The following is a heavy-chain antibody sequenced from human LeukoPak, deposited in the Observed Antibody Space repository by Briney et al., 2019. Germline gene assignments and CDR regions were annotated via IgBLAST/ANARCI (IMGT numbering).Heavy chain of an antibody. CDR1: GGTFSSYA. CDR2: IIPMLGIS. Sequence: ASVKVSCMASGGTFSSYAVSWVRQAPGQGLEWMGRIIPMLGISTYAQKFQGRVTLNADKSANTAYMDLSSLRFEDTAVYYCARESVTDGRRDFDYWGQGTLVTVSS. J-gene: IGHJ4*02. D-gene: IGHD5-24*01. CDR3: ARESVTDGRRDFDY. V-gene: IGHV1-69*10.